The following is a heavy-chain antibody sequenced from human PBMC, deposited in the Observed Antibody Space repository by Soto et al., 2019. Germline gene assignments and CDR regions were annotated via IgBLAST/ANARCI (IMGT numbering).Heavy chain of an antibody. CDR1: GGSISSGGYY. J-gene: IGHJ4*02. CDR3: ARSSTSANYFDY. CDR2: IYYSGST. V-gene: IGHV4-31*03. D-gene: IGHD2-2*01. Sequence: QVQMQESGPGLVKPSQPLSLTCTVSGGSISSGGYYWSWIRQHPGKGLEWIGYIYYSGSTYYNPSLKSRVTISVDTSKNQFSLKLSSVTAADTAVYYCARSSTSANYFDYWGQATLVTVSS.